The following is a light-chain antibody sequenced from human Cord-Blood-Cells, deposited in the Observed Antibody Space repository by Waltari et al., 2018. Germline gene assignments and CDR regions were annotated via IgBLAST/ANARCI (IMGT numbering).Light chain of an antibody. V-gene: IGLV2-23*01. J-gene: IGLJ1*01. CDR3: CSYAGSSTYV. Sequence: QSALTQPASVSGSPGQSITISCTGTSSDVGSYNLVACYQQHTGKAPKLMIFEGSKRPTGVSNRFAGSKSGNTASLTISGLQAEDEADYYCCSYAGSSTYVCGTGTKVTVL. CDR2: EGS. CDR1: SSDVGSYNL.